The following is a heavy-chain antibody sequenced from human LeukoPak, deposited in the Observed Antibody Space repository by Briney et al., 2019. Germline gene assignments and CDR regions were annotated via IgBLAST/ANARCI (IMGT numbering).Heavy chain of an antibody. D-gene: IGHD3-22*01. CDR2: IYSGGNT. J-gene: IGHJ4*02. V-gene: IGHV3-53*01. CDR1: GFSVSNYY. CDR3: ARCYYDGSGFYYYFDY. Sequence: GGSLRLSCAASGFSVSNYYMSWVRQAPRKGLEWVSVIYSGGNTYYTDSVKGRFTISRDNTKNTVSLQMGSLRGEDTAVYYCARCYYDGSGFYYYFDYWGQGTLVTVSS.